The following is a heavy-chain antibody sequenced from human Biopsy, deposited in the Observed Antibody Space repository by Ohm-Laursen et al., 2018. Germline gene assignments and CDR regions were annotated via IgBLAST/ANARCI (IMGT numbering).Heavy chain of an antibody. V-gene: IGHV3-11*01. D-gene: IGHD2/OR15-2a*01. CDR2: ISSRTNTI. J-gene: IGHJ4*02. Sequence: SLRLSCSASGFTFSDYYMSWIRQAPGKGLKWVSYISSRTNTIYYAESVKGRFTISRDNAKNSLYLQMNRLRAEDTAVYYCARGSFAPDFWGQGTLVTVSS. CDR1: GFTFSDYY. CDR3: ARGSFAPDF.